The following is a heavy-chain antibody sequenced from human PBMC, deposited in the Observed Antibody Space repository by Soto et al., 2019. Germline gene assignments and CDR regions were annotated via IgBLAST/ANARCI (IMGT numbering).Heavy chain of an antibody. V-gene: IGHV3-30-3*01. D-gene: IGHD3-22*01. Sequence: GGSLRLSCAASGFTFSSYAMHWVRQAPGKGLEWVAVISYDGSNKYYADSVKGRFTISRDNSKNTLYLQMNSLRAEDTAVYYCARDPDDGSGYYSPYYGMDVWGQGTTVTVSS. CDR1: GFTFSSYA. J-gene: IGHJ6*02. CDR3: ARDPDDGSGYYSPYYGMDV. CDR2: ISYDGSNK.